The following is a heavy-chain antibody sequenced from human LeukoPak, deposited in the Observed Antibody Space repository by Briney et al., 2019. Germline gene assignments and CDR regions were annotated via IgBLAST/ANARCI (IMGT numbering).Heavy chain of an antibody. CDR1: GFTVSSNY. V-gene: IGHV3-53*01. Sequence: GGSLRLSCAASGFTVSSNYMNWVRQGPGKGLEWVSVIYGGGNIYYADSVKGRFTISRDNSKSTLYLQMNSLRAEDTAVYYCARGAGYNYPYYFDYWGQGTLVTVSS. J-gene: IGHJ4*02. CDR3: ARGAGYNYPYYFDY. CDR2: IYGGGNI. D-gene: IGHD5-24*01.